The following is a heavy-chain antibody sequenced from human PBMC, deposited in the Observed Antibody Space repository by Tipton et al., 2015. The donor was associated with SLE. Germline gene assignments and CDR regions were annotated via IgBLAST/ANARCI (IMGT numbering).Heavy chain of an antibody. J-gene: IGHJ3*01. CDR1: GGFVNTHY. D-gene: IGHD3-16*01. Sequence: TLSLTCTVSGGFVNTHYWSWIRQLPGKGLEWIGYIYNSGSSNYNAALSSRVTISVDTSKNQFSLNLRSVTDAATAVYYCARADFTRGSVSGVITVPFDLWGQRTLVAVS. V-gene: IGHV4-59*02. CDR3: ARADFTRGSVSGVITVPFDL. CDR2: IYNSGSS.